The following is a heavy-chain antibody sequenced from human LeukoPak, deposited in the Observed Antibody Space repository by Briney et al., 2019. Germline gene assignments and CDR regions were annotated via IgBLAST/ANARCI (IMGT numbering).Heavy chain of an antibody. Sequence: ASVKVSCKASGYTFTAYGISWVRQAPGQGLEWMGWISPYNGNRNYAQKLQGRVTMTTDTSTSTAYMELRSLRSDDTAVYYCARDQSYYAIFTGYIFDPRFQATPVIVA. V-gene: IGHV1-18*01. J-gene: IGHJ5*02. CDR1: GYTFTAYG. CDR2: ISPYNGNR. CDR3: ARDQSYYAIFTGYIFDP. D-gene: IGHD3-9*01.